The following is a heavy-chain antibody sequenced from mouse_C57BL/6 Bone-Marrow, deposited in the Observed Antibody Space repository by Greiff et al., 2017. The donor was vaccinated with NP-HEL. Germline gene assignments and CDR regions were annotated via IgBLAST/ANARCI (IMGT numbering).Heavy chain of an antibody. D-gene: IGHD1-1*01. J-gene: IGHJ4*01. V-gene: IGHV1-55*01. Sequence: QVQLKQPGAELVKPGASVKMSCKASGYTFTSYWITWVKQRPGQGLEWIGDIYPGSGSTNYNEKFKSKATLTVDTSSSTAYMQLSSLTSEDSAVYYCARDPYYYGRDYYAMDYWCQGTSVTVPS. CDR3: ARDPYYYGRDYYAMDY. CDR1: GYTFTSYW. CDR2: IYPGSGST.